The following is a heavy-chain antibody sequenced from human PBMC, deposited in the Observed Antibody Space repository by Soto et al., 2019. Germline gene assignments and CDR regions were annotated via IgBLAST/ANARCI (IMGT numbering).Heavy chain of an antibody. CDR2: ISSSSSYI. V-gene: IGHV3-21*01. CDR3: ARDLFPGYSRYWFDP. J-gene: IGHJ5*02. D-gene: IGHD6-13*01. CDR1: GFTFSSYS. Sequence: PGGSLRLSCAASGFTFSSYSMNWVRQAPGKGLEWVSSISSSSSYIYYADSVKGRFTISRDNAKNSLYLQMNSLRAEDTAVYYCARDLFPGYSRYWFDPWGQGTLVTVSS.